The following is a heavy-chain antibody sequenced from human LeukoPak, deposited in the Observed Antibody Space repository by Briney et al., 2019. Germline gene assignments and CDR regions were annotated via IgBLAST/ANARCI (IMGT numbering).Heavy chain of an antibody. V-gene: IGHV3-23*01. J-gene: IGHJ4*02. CDR1: GFTFNSYA. D-gene: IGHD4-17*01. CDR3: ARGDYGDYGFDY. CDR2: IGFGDDSA. Sequence: PGGSLRLSCAASGFTFNSYAMSWVRQAPGKGLEWVSTIGFGDDSAYYADSVKGRFTISRDNAKNSLYLQMNSLRAEDTAVYYCARGDYGDYGFDYWGQGTLVTVSS.